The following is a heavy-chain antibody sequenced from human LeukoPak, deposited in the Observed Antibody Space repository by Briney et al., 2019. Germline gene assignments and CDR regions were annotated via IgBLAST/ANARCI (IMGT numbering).Heavy chain of an antibody. CDR2: IYYSGST. CDR3: VRSGTYYRTFDF. D-gene: IGHD1-26*01. Sequence: PSETLSLXCTVSGGSSSSGNYYWNWIRQPPGKGLEWIGSIYYSGSTYYNPSLKSRVTVSVDTSKNQFSLKLSSVTATDTAVYYCVRSGTYYRTFDFWGQGTLVTVSS. V-gene: IGHV4-39*01. J-gene: IGHJ4*02. CDR1: GGSSSSGNYY.